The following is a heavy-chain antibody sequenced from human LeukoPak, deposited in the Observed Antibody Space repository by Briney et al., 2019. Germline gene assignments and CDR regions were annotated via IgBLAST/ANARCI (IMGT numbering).Heavy chain of an antibody. V-gene: IGHV3-33*01. Sequence: GGSLRLSCVASGFTFSNYGMHWVRQAPGKGLEWVALIWYDGSNEYYADSVKGRFTISRDTSKNTLYLQMNSLRAEDTAVYYCARANYHDVSVTPDYWGQGTLVTVSS. CDR1: GFTFSNYG. CDR2: IWYDGSNE. D-gene: IGHD3-22*01. J-gene: IGHJ4*02. CDR3: ARANYHDVSVTPDY.